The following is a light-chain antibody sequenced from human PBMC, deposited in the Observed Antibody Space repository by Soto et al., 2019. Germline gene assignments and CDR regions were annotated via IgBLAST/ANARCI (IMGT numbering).Light chain of an antibody. CDR3: QQCYTTPRT. CDR2: WAS. Sequence: DIVMTQSPDSLAVSLGERATINCKSSQSVLYSSNNKNYLAWYQQKPGQPPKLLIYWASTRESGVTDRFSGSGSGTDFTLTISSLQAEDVAVYYCQQCYTTPRTFGQGTKVEIK. V-gene: IGKV4-1*01. J-gene: IGKJ1*01. CDR1: QSVLYSSNNKNY.